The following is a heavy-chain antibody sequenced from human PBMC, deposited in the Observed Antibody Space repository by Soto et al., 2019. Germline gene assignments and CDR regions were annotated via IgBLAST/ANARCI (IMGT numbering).Heavy chain of an antibody. CDR2: IYYSGST. CDR3: ARVPKYYDFWSGYYNEYFQH. Sequence: PSETLSLTCTVSGGSISSGGYYWSWIRQHPGRGLEWIGYIYYSGSTYYNPSLKSRVTISVDTSKNQFSLKLSSVTAADTAVYYCARVPKYYDFWSGYYNEYFQHWGQGTLVTVS. CDR1: GGSISSGGYY. D-gene: IGHD3-3*01. V-gene: IGHV4-31*03. J-gene: IGHJ1*01.